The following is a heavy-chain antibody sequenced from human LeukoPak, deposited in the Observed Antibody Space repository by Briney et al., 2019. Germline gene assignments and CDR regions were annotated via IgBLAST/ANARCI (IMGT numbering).Heavy chain of an antibody. CDR1: GFTFSTYA. J-gene: IGHJ6*02. CDR3: ATDFSLAVAAYYYYYGMDV. V-gene: IGHV3-30*04. CDR2: ISYDGRQN. Sequence: PGGSLRLSCAASGFTFSTYAMNWVRQAPGKGLEWVAVISYDGRQNYYADSVKGRFTISRDNSKNTLYLQMNSLRAEDTAVYYCATDFSLAVAAYYYYYGMDVWGQGTTVTVSS. D-gene: IGHD6-19*01.